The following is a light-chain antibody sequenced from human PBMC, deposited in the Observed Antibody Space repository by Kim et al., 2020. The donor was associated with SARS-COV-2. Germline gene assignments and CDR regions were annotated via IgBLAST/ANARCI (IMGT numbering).Light chain of an antibody. CDR3: NSRDSNDNGL. J-gene: IGLJ2*01. Sequence: SSELTQDPAVSVALGQTVRITCQGDSLRSYYATWYQQKPGQAPIVVIYGKNNRPSGIPDRFSGSSSGNTASLTITGTQAGDEADYYCNSRDSNDNGLFGG. CDR1: SLRSYY. CDR2: GKN. V-gene: IGLV3-19*01.